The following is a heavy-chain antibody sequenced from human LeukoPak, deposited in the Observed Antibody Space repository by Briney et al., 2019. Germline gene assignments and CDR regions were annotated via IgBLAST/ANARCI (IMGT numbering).Heavy chain of an antibody. CDR3: ARRGVAVAGAGYFDY. J-gene: IGHJ4*02. Sequence: GGSLRLSCAASGFTFDDYAMHWVRQAPGKGLEWVSGISWNSGSIGYADSVKGRFTISRDNAKNSLYLQMNSLRAEDTAVYYCARRGVAVAGAGYFDYWGQGTLVTVSS. D-gene: IGHD6-19*01. CDR2: ISWNSGSI. CDR1: GFTFDDYA. V-gene: IGHV3-9*01.